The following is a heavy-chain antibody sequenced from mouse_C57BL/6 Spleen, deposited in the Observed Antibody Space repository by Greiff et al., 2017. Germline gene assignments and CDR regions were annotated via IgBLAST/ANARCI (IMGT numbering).Heavy chain of an antibody. CDR2: IRNKANNHAT. D-gene: IGHD2-3*01. J-gene: IGHJ2*01. Sequence: EVMLVESGGGLVQPGGSMKLSCAASGFTFSDAWMDWVRQSPEKGLEWVAEIRNKANNHATYYAESVKGRFTISRDDSKSSVYLQMNSLRAEDTGIYYCTRNDGYPTYYFDYWGQGTTLTVSS. CDR1: GFTFSDAW. V-gene: IGHV6-6*01. CDR3: TRNDGYPTYYFDY.